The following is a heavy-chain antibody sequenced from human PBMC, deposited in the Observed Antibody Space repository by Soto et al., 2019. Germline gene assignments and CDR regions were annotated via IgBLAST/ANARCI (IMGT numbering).Heavy chain of an antibody. Sequence: QVQLVQSGAEVKKPGASVKVSCKASGYTFSNYGISWVRQAPGQGLEWMGWISAYNGNTKYAQTLQGRVTMTTDTSTRTAYMELRRLRSYGTAVYYCARDSPPVDDWGQGTLVTVSS. CDR2: ISAYNGNT. CDR3: ARDSPPVDD. V-gene: IGHV1-18*01. CDR1: GYTFSNYG. J-gene: IGHJ4*02.